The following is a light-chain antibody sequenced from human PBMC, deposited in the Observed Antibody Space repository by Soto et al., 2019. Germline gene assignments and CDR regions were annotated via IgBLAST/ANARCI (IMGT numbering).Light chain of an antibody. V-gene: IGKV1-39*01. CDR1: QSISSS. Sequence: DIQMTQSPSSLSASVGDSVTITCRASQSISSSLNWYQQKPGKAPRLLIYAASTLQSGVPSGFSGSGSGTDFALNISSLQPENFATYYCQQTFTTPHTFGQGTKVDIK. CDR3: QQTFTTPHT. CDR2: AAS. J-gene: IGKJ2*01.